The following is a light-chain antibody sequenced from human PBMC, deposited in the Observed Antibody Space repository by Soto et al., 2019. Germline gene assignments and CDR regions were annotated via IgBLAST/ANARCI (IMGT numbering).Light chain of an antibody. CDR2: AAS. CDR1: QGIARH. V-gene: IGKV1-9*01. CDR3: QQLNSYPYT. J-gene: IGKJ2*01. Sequence: IQLTQSPSSLSASGGDRVTITCRASQGIARHLAWYQQKAGKAPRLLISAASSLQTGVPSRFSGGVSGTDFTLTISSLQPEDSATYYCQQLNSYPYTFGQGTKLEIK.